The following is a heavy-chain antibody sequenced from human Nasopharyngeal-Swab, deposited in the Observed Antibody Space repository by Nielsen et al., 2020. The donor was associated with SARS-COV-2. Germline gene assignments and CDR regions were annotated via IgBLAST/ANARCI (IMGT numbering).Heavy chain of an antibody. CDR1: GGTFSSHA. CDR3: ARDTIFGLALYYYYGLGV. J-gene: IGHJ6*02. D-gene: IGHD3-3*01. Sequence: SVKVSCKASGGTFSSHAISWVRQAPGQGLEWMGGIIPNFGTTNYAHKFQDRAKITADQSTRTAYMELSSLRSDDTAVYYCARDTIFGLALYYYYGLGVWGQGTTVTVSS. V-gene: IGHV1-69*13. CDR2: IIPNFGTT.